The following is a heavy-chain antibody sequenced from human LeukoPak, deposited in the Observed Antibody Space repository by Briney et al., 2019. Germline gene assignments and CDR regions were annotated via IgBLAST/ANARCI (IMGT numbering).Heavy chain of an antibody. CDR3: ARRGYRSSSWYGGENNWFDP. CDR2: IYYSGST. CDR1: GGSISSYY. V-gene: IGHV4-59*08. J-gene: IGHJ5*02. D-gene: IGHD6-13*01. Sequence: SETLSLTCTVSGGSISSYYWSWIRQPPGKGLEWIGYIYYSGSTNYNPSLKSRVTISVDTSKNQFSLKLSSVTAADTAVYYCARRGYRSSSWYGGENNWFDPWGQGTLVTVSS.